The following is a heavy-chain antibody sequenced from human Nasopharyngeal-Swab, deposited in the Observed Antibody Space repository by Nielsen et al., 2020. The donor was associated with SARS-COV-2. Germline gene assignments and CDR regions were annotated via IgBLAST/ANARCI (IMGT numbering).Heavy chain of an antibody. CDR1: GFTFSNYN. Sequence: GESLKISCAASGFTFSNYNVNWVRQAPGKGLEWVSSISSSSTYIYYADSVKGRFTISRDNTKNLLSLQMNSLRAEDTAVYYCARDGLDYDFWSAYFMDVWGQGTTVTVSS. V-gene: IGHV3-21*01. CDR3: ARDGLDYDFWSAYFMDV. CDR2: ISSSSTYI. D-gene: IGHD3-3*01. J-gene: IGHJ6*02.